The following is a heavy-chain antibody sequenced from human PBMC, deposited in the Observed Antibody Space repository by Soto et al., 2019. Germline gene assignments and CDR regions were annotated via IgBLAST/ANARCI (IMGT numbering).Heavy chain of an antibody. V-gene: IGHV3-33*01. Sequence: GPSLRLSCAASGFTLSSYGMHWVLQATGKGLEWVAVIWYDGSNKYYADSVKGLFTISRDNSNNTLYLQMNSLRAEDTAVYYCARHRLELSYYYYGMDVWGQGTTVTVSS. CDR2: IWYDGSNK. CDR3: ARHRLELSYYYYGMDV. CDR1: GFTLSSYG. D-gene: IGHD1-7*01. J-gene: IGHJ6*02.